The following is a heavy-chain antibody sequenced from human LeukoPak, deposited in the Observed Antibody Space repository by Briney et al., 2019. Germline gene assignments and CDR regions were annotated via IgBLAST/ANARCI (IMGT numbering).Heavy chain of an antibody. Sequence: SVKVSCKASGGTFSSYAISWVRQAPGQGLEWMGGTIPIFGTANYAQKFQGRVTITTDESTSTAYMELSSLRPEDTAVYYCARDQSGSYSGIDYWGQGTLVTVSS. CDR3: ARDQSGSYSGIDY. V-gene: IGHV1-69*05. CDR1: GGTFSSYA. CDR2: TIPIFGTA. J-gene: IGHJ4*02. D-gene: IGHD1-26*01.